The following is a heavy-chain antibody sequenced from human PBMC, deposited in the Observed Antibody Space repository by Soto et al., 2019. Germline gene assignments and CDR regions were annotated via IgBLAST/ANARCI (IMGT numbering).Heavy chain of an antibody. D-gene: IGHD2-15*01. V-gene: IGHV3-7*05. CDR3: ASLRGSCLSCGNWFDP. CDR2: IKQDGSEK. Sequence: GGSLRLSCAASGFTFSSYWMSWVRQAPGKGLEWVANIKQDGSEKYYVDSVKGRFTISRDNAKNSLYLQMNSLRAEDTAVYYCASLRGSCLSCGNWFDPWGQGTLVTVSS. CDR1: GFTFSSYW. J-gene: IGHJ5*02.